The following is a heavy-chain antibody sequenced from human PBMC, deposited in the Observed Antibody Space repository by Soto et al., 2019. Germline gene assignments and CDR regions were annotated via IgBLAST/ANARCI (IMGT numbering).Heavy chain of an antibody. J-gene: IGHJ4*02. Sequence: EVQLVESGGGLVKPGGSLRLSCAASGFTFSSYSMNWVRQAPGKGLEWVSSISSSSSYIYYADSVKGRFTISRDNAKNSLYLQMNILRAEDTAVYYCARKLGYCSGGSCYEKDYFDYWGQGTLVTVSS. V-gene: IGHV3-21*01. CDR3: ARKLGYCSGGSCYEKDYFDY. CDR1: GFTFSSYS. CDR2: ISSSSSYI. D-gene: IGHD2-15*01.